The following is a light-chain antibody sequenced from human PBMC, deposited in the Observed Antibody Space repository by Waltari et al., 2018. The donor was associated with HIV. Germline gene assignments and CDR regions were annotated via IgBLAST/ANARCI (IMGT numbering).Light chain of an antibody. V-gene: IGKV3-20*01. CDR1: QSVSSKY. CDR2: DAS. J-gene: IGKJ4*01. Sequence: EIVLTQYPGALSLFPGERATLPCRASQSVSSKYLAWYQYRPGQSPRLLIDDASIRATGIPDRFSGGGSGTDFTLTISRLQPEDFALYYCQQYDTSPLTFGGGTKVEIK. CDR3: QQYDTSPLT.